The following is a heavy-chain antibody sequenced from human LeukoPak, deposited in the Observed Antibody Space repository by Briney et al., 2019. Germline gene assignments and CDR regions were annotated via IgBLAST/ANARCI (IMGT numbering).Heavy chain of an antibody. V-gene: IGHV3-11*01. D-gene: IGHD3-22*01. Sequence: PGGSLRLSCAASGFTVSDYYMTWIRQAPGKGLEWISYISTSAGTIYYADSVKGRFTISRDNAKNSLYLQMNSLRAEDTAVYYCARDAIDSSGFDFDYWGQGTLVTVSS. CDR3: ARDAIDSSGFDFDY. CDR1: GFTVSDYY. J-gene: IGHJ4*02. CDR2: ISTSAGTI.